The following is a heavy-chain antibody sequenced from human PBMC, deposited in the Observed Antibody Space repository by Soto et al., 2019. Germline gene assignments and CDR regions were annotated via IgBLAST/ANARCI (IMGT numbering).Heavy chain of an antibody. J-gene: IGHJ4*02. CDR3: ARGVAGSGFDL. CDR1: GDSVSSNTAA. Sequence: PSPTLSLPCVISGDSVSSNTAALNWIRSSPSRGLEWLGRTYYRSNWRHDYAVSVKSRITVNPDTSKNHFSLQLNSVTPDDTAVYYCARGVAGSGFDLWGQGTLVTVSS. D-gene: IGHD6-19*01. CDR2: TYYRSNWRH. V-gene: IGHV6-1*01.